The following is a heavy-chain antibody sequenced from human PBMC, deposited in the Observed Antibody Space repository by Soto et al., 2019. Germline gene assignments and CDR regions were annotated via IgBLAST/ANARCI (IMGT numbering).Heavy chain of an antibody. D-gene: IGHD3-10*01. Sequence: GESLKISCKGSGYSFTSYWIGWVRQMPGKGLEWMGIIYPGDSDTRYSPSFQGQVTISADKSISTAYLQWSSLKASDTAMYYCASQTYYYGSGSYYDYYYGMDVWGQGTTVTVS. CDR2: IYPGDSDT. CDR3: ASQTYYYGSGSYYDYYYGMDV. CDR1: GYSFTSYW. J-gene: IGHJ6*02. V-gene: IGHV5-51*01.